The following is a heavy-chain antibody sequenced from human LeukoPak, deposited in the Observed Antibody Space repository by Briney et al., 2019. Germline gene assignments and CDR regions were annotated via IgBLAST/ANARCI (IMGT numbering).Heavy chain of an antibody. V-gene: IGHV3-21*01. CDR1: GFTFSSYS. D-gene: IGHD3-10*01. J-gene: IGHJ4*02. CDR2: ISSSSSYI. Sequence: PGGSLRLSCAASGFTFSSYSMNWVRQAPGKGLEWVSSISSSSSYIYYADSVKGRFTISRDNAKNSLYLQMNSLRAEDTAVYYCARDSLKYGSGRLFDYWGQGTLVTVSS. CDR3: ARDSLKYGSGRLFDY.